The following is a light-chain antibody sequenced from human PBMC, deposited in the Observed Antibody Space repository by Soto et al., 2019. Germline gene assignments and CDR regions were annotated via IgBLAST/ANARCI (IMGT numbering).Light chain of an antibody. CDR2: AAS. CDR1: QSINIY. J-gene: IGKJ5*01. V-gene: IGKV1-39*01. Sequence: DIQMTQSPSSLSASVGDRVAITCRASQSINIYLNWYQQRPGRAPKLLIYAASNLQSGVPSRFSGDGVGTHFTLTISGLQPDDFATYHCQQSHTTPYTFGQGTRLEMK. CDR3: QQSHTTPYT.